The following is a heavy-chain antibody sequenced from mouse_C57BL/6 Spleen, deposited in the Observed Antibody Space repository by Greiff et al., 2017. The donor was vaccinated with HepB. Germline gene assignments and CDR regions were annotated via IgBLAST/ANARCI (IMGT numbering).Heavy chain of an antibody. CDR3: ARNRRTGTGYWYVDV. V-gene: IGHV2-2*01. Sequence: QVQLKESGPGLVQPSQSLSITCTVSGFSLTSYGVHWVRQSPGKGLEWLGVIWSGGSTDYNAAFISRLSISKDNSKSQVFFKMNSLQADDTAIYYCARNRRTGTGYWYVDVWGTGTTVTVSS. D-gene: IGHD4-1*01. CDR2: IWSGGST. CDR1: GFSLTSYG. J-gene: IGHJ1*03.